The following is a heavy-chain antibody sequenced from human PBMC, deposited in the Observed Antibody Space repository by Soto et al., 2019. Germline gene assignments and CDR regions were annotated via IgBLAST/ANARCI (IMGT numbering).Heavy chain of an antibody. J-gene: IGHJ6*02. CDR3: ASSHSRIEAQGMDV. Sequence: EVKLVQSGAEVKKPGESLRISCKGSGYSFTSYWISWVRQMPGKGLEWMGRIDPSDSYTNYSPSFQGHVTISADKSISTAYLQWRSLKASDIGMYYCASSHSRIEAQGMDVWGQGTTVTGSS. CDR1: GYSFTSYW. V-gene: IGHV5-10-1*03. D-gene: IGHD6-6*01. CDR2: IDPSDSYT.